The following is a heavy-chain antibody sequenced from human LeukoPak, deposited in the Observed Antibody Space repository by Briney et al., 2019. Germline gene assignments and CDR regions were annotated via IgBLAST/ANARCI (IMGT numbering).Heavy chain of an antibody. Sequence: GGSLRLSCAASGFTFSRYSMNWVRQAPGKGLEWVSSISGSSSSYIYYADSLKGRFTISRDNAKNSLYLQMNSLRAEDTAVYYCARDFYDSSGYYYDYWGQGTLVTVSS. CDR2: ISGSSSSYI. CDR3: ARDFYDSSGYYYDY. CDR1: GFTFSRYS. J-gene: IGHJ4*02. D-gene: IGHD3-22*01. V-gene: IGHV3-21*01.